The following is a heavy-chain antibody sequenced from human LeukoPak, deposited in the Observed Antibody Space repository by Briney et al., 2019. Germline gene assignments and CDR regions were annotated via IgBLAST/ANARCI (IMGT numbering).Heavy chain of an antibody. J-gene: IGHJ4*02. CDR2: SYYSGST. CDR3: AGSSSWSNFDY. CDR1: GGSIISGDYY. V-gene: IGHV4-30-4*08. D-gene: IGHD6-13*01. Sequence: PSQTLSLTCSVSGGSIISGDYYWSWIRQPPGKGLEWIGYSYYSGSTHYNPSLKSRVTISVDTSKNQCSLKLSSVTAADTAVYYWAGSSSWSNFDYWGQGTLVTVSS.